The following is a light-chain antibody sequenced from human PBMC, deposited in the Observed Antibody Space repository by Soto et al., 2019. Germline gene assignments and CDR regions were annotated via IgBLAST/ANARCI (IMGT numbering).Light chain of an antibody. V-gene: IGKV3-20*01. CDR1: QSVSSNS. CDR2: GTS. Sequence: EIVLTQSPGTLSLSPGESATLSCRASQSVSSNSLAWYRRNPGQPPSLLIYGTSTRATDIPRRFSGSGSGTDFTLTITRLEPEDFAVYFCQQYGDSPPTFGQWTKVEVK. J-gene: IGKJ1*01. CDR3: QQYGDSPPT.